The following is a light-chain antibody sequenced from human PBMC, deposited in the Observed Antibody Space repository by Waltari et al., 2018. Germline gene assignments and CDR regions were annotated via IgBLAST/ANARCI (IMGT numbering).Light chain of an antibody. V-gene: IGLV3-19*01. J-gene: IGLJ3*02. Sequence: SSELTQDPAVSVALGQTVRITCQGDSLRTSYASWYQLKPGQAPVLVIYGKDKRPSVSPDRISVDSSGATSSLTITGAQAEDEADYYCSSRNGRANQVVFAGGTKVTVL. CDR3: SSRNGRANQVV. CDR1: SLRTSY. CDR2: GKD.